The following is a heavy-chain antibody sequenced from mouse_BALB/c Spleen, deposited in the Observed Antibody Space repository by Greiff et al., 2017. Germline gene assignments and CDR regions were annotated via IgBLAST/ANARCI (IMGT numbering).Heavy chain of an antibody. D-gene: IGHD2-1*01. V-gene: IGHV1S81*02. CDR2: INPSNGRT. J-gene: IGHJ4*01. CDR3: AIIYYGNYVNYAMDY. Sequence: VESGASVKLSCKASGYTFTSYWMHWVKQRPGQGLEWIGEINPSNGRTNYNEKFKSKATLTVDKSSSTAYIQLSSLTSEDSAVYYCAIIYYGNYVNYAMDYWGQGTSVTVSS. CDR1: GYTFTSYW.